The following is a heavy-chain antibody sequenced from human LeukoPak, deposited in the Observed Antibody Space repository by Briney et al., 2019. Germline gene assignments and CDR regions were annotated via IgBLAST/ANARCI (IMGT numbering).Heavy chain of an antibody. Sequence: PSETLSLTCAVYGGSFSGYYWGWIRQPPGKGLEWIGEINHSGSTNYNPSLKSRVTISVDTSKNQFSLKLSSVTAADTAVYYCARGDPDYCSSTSCYLYNWFDPWGQGTLVTVSS. J-gene: IGHJ5*02. CDR1: GGSFSGYY. V-gene: IGHV4-34*01. CDR3: ARGDPDYCSSTSCYLYNWFDP. D-gene: IGHD2-2*01. CDR2: INHSGST.